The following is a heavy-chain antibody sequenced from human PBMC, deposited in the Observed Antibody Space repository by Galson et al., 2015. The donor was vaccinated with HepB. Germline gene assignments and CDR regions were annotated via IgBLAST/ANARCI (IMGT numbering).Heavy chain of an antibody. CDR1: GFTFSSYA. Sequence: SLRLSCAASGFTFSSYAMHWVRQAPGKGLEWVAVISYDGSNKYYADSVKGRFTISRDNSKNTLYLQMNSLRAEDTAVYYCARVVVAATVDYWGQGTLVTVSS. CDR2: ISYDGSNK. J-gene: IGHJ4*02. CDR3: ARVVVAATVDY. V-gene: IGHV3-30-3*01. D-gene: IGHD2-15*01.